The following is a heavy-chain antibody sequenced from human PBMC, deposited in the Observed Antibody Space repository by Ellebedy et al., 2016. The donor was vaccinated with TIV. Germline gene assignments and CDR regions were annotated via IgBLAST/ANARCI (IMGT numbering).Heavy chain of an antibody. CDR1: GFTFTSSA. J-gene: IGHJ4*02. V-gene: IGHV1-58*02. CDR3: ARVSSSGYYYVPDY. CDR2: IVVGSGNT. D-gene: IGHD3-22*01. Sequence: ASVKVSCKASGFTFTSSAMQWVRQARGQRLEWIGWIVVGSGNTSYAQKFQGRVTMTRDTSTSTVYMELSSLRSEDTAVYYCARVSSSGYYYVPDYWGQGTLVTVSS.